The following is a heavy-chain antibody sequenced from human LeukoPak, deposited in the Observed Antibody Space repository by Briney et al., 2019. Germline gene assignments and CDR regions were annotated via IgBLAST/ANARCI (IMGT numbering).Heavy chain of an antibody. V-gene: IGHV3-48*02. CDR2: ISSSSKTI. CDR3: ARDQGIFDY. Sequence: GGSLRLSCAASGFTFSSYSMNWVRRAPGKGLEWVSYISSSSKTIYYADSVKGRFTISRDNAKNSLYQQMNSLRDEDSAVYYCARDQGIFDYWGQGTLVTVSS. J-gene: IGHJ4*02. CDR1: GFTFSSYS.